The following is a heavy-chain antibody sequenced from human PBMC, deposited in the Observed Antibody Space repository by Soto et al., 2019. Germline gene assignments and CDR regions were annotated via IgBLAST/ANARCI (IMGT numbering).Heavy chain of an antibody. Sequence: SETLSLTCTVSGGSISSSSYYWGWIRQPPGKGLEWIGSIYYSGSTYYNPSLKSRVTISRDNARNSVYLQMNSLRVEDTAVYYCGRANAVDVWGQGIMVTISS. CDR2: IYYSGST. J-gene: IGHJ3*01. CDR1: GGSISSSSYY. V-gene: IGHV4-39*02. CDR3: GRANAVDV.